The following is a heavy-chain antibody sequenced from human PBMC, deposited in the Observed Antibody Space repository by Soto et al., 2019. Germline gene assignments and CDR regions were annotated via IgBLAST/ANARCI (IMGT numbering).Heavy chain of an antibody. CDR1: GFTFSSYD. D-gene: IGHD2-15*01. J-gene: IGHJ3*02. CDR2: IGTAGDT. CDR3: ARVVRSGAFDI. Sequence: EVQLVESGGGLVQPGGSLRLSCAASGFTFSSYDMHWVRQATGKGLEWVSAIGTAGDTYYPGSVKGRFTISRENAKNSLYLQMNSLRAGDTAVYYCARVVRSGAFDIWGQGTLVTVSS. V-gene: IGHV3-13*01.